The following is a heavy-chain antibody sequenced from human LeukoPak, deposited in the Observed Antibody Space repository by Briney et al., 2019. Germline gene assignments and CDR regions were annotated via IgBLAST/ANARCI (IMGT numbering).Heavy chain of an antibody. CDR2: ISGSGGST. V-gene: IGHV3-23*01. CDR1: GFTFRSYA. CDR3: ARDYYGMDV. Sequence: GGSLRLSCAASGFTFRSYAMSWVRQAPGKGLEWVSGISGSGGSTYYADSVKGRFTISRDNSKNTLYLQMNSLRAEDTAVYYCARDYYGMDVWGQGTTVTVSS. J-gene: IGHJ6*02.